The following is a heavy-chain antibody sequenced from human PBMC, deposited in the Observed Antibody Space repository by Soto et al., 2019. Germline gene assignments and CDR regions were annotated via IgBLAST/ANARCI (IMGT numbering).Heavy chain of an antibody. Sequence: EVQLVASGGDLVQPGGSLRLSCAASGFTFSLYSMNWVRQAPGKGLEWVSYISTSSSEIYYADSVKGRFTIFRDNAKNSLYLQMNSLRDEDTAVYYCARDLRSAYSYGSWRYDYFDYWGQGTRLTVSS. D-gene: IGHD3-10*01. CDR1: GFTFSLYS. V-gene: IGHV3-48*02. J-gene: IGHJ4*02. CDR3: ARDLRSAYSYGSWRYDYFDY. CDR2: ISTSSSEI.